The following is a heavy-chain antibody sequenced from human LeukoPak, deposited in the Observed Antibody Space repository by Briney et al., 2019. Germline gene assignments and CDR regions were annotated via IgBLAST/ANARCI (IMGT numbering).Heavy chain of an antibody. CDR3: ARDQIGYGDYDY. CDR1: GGSISSYY. J-gene: IGHJ4*02. CDR2: IYTSGST. V-gene: IGHV4-4*07. Sequence: SETLSLTCTVSGGSISSYYWSWIRQPAGKGLEWIGRIYTSGSTNYNPSLKSRVTMSVDTSKNQFSLNLKSVTAADTAVYYCARDQIGYGDYDYWGQGTLVTVSS. D-gene: IGHD4-17*01.